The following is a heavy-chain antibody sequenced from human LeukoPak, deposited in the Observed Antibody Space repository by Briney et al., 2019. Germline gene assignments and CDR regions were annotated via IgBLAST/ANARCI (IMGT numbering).Heavy chain of an antibody. J-gene: IGHJ4*02. D-gene: IGHD3-10*01. CDR1: GYSISTGSY. CDR2: IYHSGST. Sequence: SETLSLTCVVSGYSISTGSYWGWIRPPPGKGLEWIGSIYHSGSTYYNPSLKSRVTISVDTSKNQALLKLSSVPGTTTGVYYWARSIYYVGSGSYPVGYFDYWGQGTLVTVSS. CDR3: ARSIYYVGSGSYPVGYFDY. V-gene: IGHV4-38-2*01.